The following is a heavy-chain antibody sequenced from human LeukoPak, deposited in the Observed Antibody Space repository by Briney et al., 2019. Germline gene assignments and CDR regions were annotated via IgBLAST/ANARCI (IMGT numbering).Heavy chain of an antibody. Sequence: SVKVSCKASGGTFSSYAISWVRQAPGQGLEWMGRITPIFGTANYAQKFQGRVTITTDESTSTAYMELSSLRSEDTAVYYCARAGQRYYDSSGYYLSPWGQGTLVTVSS. J-gene: IGHJ5*02. CDR3: ARAGQRYYDSSGYYLSP. CDR1: GGTFSSYA. D-gene: IGHD3-22*01. V-gene: IGHV1-69*05. CDR2: ITPIFGTA.